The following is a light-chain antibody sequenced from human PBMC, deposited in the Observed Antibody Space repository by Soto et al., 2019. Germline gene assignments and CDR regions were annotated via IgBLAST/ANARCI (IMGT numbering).Light chain of an antibody. V-gene: IGKV3-20*01. CDR2: AAS. CDR1: QSLQIKY. J-gene: IGKJ2*03. Sequence: EIVLTQSPGTLSLSPGDRATLSCRASQSLQIKYLAWYQQKPGQAPRLLIYAASSRATGIPDRFSGSGSGTDFTLTITRLEPEDFAIYYCQEYGSSLYSFGQGTKLEIK. CDR3: QEYGSSLYS.